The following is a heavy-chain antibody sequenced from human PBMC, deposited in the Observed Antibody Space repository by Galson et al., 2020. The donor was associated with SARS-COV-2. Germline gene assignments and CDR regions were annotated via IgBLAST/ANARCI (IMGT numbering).Heavy chain of an antibody. Sequence: GESLKISCAASGFTFPNYWMSWVRQAPGKGLEWVANINEDGHEKYYVDSVRGRFIISRDNAKNSLFLQMNSLREEDTAMYFCARDRSASFYPYWGQGAMVTVSS. CDR1: GFTFPNYW. CDR3: ARDRSASFYPY. J-gene: IGHJ4*02. V-gene: IGHV3-7*03. CDR2: INEDGHEK. D-gene: IGHD1-26*01.